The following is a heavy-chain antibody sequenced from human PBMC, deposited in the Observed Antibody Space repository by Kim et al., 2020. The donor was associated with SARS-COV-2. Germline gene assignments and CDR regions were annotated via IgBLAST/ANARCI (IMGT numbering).Heavy chain of an antibody. Sequence: AQKFQERVTITRDMSTSTAYMELSSLRSEDTAVYYCAALDYYDSSGTFDYWGQGTLVTVSS. J-gene: IGHJ4*02. D-gene: IGHD3-22*01. V-gene: IGHV1-58*01. CDR3: AALDYYDSSGTFDY.